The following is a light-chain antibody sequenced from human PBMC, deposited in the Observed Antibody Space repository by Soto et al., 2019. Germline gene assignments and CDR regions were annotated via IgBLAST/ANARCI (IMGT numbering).Light chain of an antibody. V-gene: IGLV4-60*02. CDR3: ETWDTNTRV. J-gene: IGLJ3*02. CDR2: LEDSGNY. Sequence: QPVLTQSSSASVSLGSSVKVTCTLSSGHSRNIIAWHQQQPGKAPRYLMKLEDSGNYNKGSGVPDRFSGSSSGADRYFTISNLQFEDEADYYCETWDTNTRVFGGGTQLTVL. CDR1: SGHSRNI.